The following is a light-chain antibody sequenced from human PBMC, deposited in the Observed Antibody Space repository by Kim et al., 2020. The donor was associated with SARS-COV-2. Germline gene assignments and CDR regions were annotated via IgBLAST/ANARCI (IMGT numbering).Light chain of an antibody. V-gene: IGKV3D-20*01. Sequence: SPGERAPLSCGASQSSSSSYLSWYQQKPGLAPSRLLYDACNRATGITDRFSGSGSGTEFILTISRLEPEDFAVDYCQQYDSSPVTFGGGTKVDIK. CDR3: QQYDSSPVT. CDR1: QSSSSSY. CDR2: DAC. J-gene: IGKJ4*01.